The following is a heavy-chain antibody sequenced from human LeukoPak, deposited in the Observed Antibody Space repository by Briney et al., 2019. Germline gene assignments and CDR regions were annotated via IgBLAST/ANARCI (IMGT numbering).Heavy chain of an antibody. D-gene: IGHD3-22*01. V-gene: IGHV3-15*01. CDR2: IKSKTDGGTT. CDR1: GFTFSNAW. Sequence: GGSLRLSCAASGFTFSNAWMSWVRQAPGKGLEWVGRIKSKTDGGTTDYAAPVKGRFTISRDDSKNTLYLQMNSLKTEDTAVYYCTSSITMIVVVTNDAFDIWGQGTMVTVSS. J-gene: IGHJ3*02. CDR3: TSSITMIVVVTNDAFDI.